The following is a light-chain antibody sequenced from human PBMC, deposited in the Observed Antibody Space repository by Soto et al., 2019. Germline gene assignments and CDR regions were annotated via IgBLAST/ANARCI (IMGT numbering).Light chain of an antibody. CDR1: SSDVGNYDL. Sequence: QSVLTQPASVSGSPGQSITISCTGTSSDVGNYDLVSWYQQHPGKAPKVTIYEVSKRPSGVSNRFSGSKSGNTASLTISGLQTEDEADYYCCSYAGSSTYVFGTGTKVTV. CDR3: CSYAGSSTYV. J-gene: IGLJ1*01. V-gene: IGLV2-23*02. CDR2: EVS.